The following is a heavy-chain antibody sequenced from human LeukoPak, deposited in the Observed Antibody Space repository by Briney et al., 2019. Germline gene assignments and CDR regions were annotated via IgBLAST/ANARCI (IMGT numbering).Heavy chain of an antibody. J-gene: IGHJ6*03. CDR3: ARGDDHHGSGGTHFYYYYMDV. V-gene: IGHV4-34*01. Sequence: SETLSLTCAVYGGSFSGYYWSWVRQPPGKGLEWIGEINHSGSTKYNPSLKSRVTTSVDTSKNQFSLKLNSVTAADTAVYYCARGDDHHGSGGTHFYYYYMDVWGKGTPVTVSS. CDR2: INHSGST. D-gene: IGHD3-10*01. CDR1: GGSFSGYY.